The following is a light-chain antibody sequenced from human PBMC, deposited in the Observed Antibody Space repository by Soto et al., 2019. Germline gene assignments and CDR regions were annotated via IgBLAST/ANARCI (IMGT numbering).Light chain of an antibody. CDR3: QQYNSYSEA. CDR2: NAS. V-gene: IGKV1-5*03. J-gene: IGKJ1*01. CDR1: HTINSR. Sequence: DIQMTQSPSTLSGSVGYRVTITCRSSHTINSRLAWYQQKPGKAPKLLIYNASTIKSDVPSRFSGSGSGTEFTLTISSLQPDDFATYYCQQYNSYSEAFGQGTKVDI.